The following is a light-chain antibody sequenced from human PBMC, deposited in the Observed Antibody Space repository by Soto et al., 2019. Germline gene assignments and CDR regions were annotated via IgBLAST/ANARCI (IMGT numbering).Light chain of an antibody. CDR1: SSDVGIYNY. Sequence: QSALTQPASVSGSPGQSIAISCTGSSSDVGIYNYVSWYQQHPGKVPKLIIYEVSNRPSGVSNRFSGSKSGNTASLTISGLQAEDEADDYCSSYTTSSTRVFGTGNKLTVL. CDR3: SSYTTSSTRV. J-gene: IGLJ1*01. V-gene: IGLV2-14*01. CDR2: EVS.